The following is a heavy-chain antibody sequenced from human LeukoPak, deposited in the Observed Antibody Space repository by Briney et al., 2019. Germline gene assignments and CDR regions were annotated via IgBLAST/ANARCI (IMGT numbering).Heavy chain of an antibody. CDR2: IIPIFGTA. D-gene: IGHD3-10*01. J-gene: IGHJ3*02. V-gene: IGHV1-69*13. CDR1: GGTFSSYA. Sequence: VKVSCKACGGTFSSYAISWVRQAPGQGLEWMGGIIPIFGTANYAQKFQGRVTITADESTSTAYMELSSLRSEDTAVYYCAREGGGKLLWFGELLGAFDIWGQGTMVTVSS. CDR3: AREGGGKLLWFGELLGAFDI.